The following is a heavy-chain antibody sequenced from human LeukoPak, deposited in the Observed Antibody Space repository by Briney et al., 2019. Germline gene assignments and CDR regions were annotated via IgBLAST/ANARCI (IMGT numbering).Heavy chain of an antibody. CDR2: IYTSGSS. V-gene: IGHV4-61*02. Sequence: SETLSLPCTVSGGSISSGRYYWSWIRQPAGKGLEWNGRIYTSGSSNYNPALKRRVTRSVDTSKNQFSLKLSSVTAADTAVYYCARALYDYVWGSKVYFDYWGQGTLVTVSS. CDR1: GGSISSGRYY. D-gene: IGHD3-16*01. CDR3: ARALYDYVWGSKVYFDY. J-gene: IGHJ4*02.